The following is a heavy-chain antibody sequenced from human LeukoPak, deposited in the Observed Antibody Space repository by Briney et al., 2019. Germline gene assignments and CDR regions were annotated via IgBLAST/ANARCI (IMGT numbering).Heavy chain of an antibody. J-gene: IGHJ4*02. D-gene: IGHD2-15*01. CDR2: INPNSGGT. CDR1: GYTFTGYY. V-gene: IGHV1-2*02. CDR3: ARGYCSGGSCYYYFDY. Sequence: ASVKVSCKASGYTFTGYYMHWVRQAPGQGLEWMGWINPNSGGTNYAQKFQGRVTMTGDTSISTAYMELSRLRPDDTAVYYCARGYCSGGSCYYYFDYWGQGTLVTVSS.